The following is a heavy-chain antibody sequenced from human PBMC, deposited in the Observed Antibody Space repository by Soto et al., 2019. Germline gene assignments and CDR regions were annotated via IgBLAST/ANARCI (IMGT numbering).Heavy chain of an antibody. CDR2: VYYSGST. Sequence: QVQLQESGPGLVKPSQTLSLTCTVSGGSISSGDNYWSWIRQPPGKGLEWIGYVYYSGSTYYNPSLHSPVTTSIATPKNQFPLKLSSVPAADTAVYYCDRVGAVGATTAAYWGQGTLVTASS. D-gene: IGHD1-26*01. J-gene: IGHJ4*02. V-gene: IGHV4-30-4*01. CDR1: GGSISSGDNY. CDR3: DRVGAVGATTAAY.